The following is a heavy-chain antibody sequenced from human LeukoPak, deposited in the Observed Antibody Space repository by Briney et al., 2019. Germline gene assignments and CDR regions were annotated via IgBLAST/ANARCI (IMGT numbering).Heavy chain of an antibody. V-gene: IGHV3-7*01. CDR1: GFTFSSYW. D-gene: IGHD2-2*01. CDR2: IKKDGSEK. CDR3: AREGRIVVAPSQ. J-gene: IGHJ4*02. Sequence: PGGSLRLSCAASGFTFSSYWMSWVRQAPGKGLEWVANIKKDGSEKNYVDSVKGRFTISRDDAKNSLYLQMNSLRAEDTAVYYCAREGRIVVAPSQWGQGTLVTVSS.